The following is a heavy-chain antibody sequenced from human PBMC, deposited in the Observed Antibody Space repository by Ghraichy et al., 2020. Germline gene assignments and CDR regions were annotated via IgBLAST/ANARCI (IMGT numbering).Heavy chain of an antibody. D-gene: IGHD2-21*02. CDR2: VNHSGTT. CDR1: GGSLFFYF. V-gene: IGHV4-34*01. Sequence: SETLSLPFFFSGGSLFFYFWIFLRQSPGKGLEWIGEVNHSGTTNYIASFKSRVTMSVDKSKNQFSVILTSVTAADRAMYFCARAQTVPLWGQGTMVTVSS. J-gene: IGHJ3*01. CDR3: ARAQTVPL.